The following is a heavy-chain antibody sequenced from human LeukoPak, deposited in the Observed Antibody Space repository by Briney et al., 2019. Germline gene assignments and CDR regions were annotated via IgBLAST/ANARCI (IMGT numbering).Heavy chain of an antibody. CDR3: ARELYSGTYNY. D-gene: IGHD1-26*01. CDR1: GFTFSSYE. J-gene: IGHJ4*02. Sequence: GGSLRLSCAASGFTFSSYEMNWVRQAPGKGLEWVSYISSSGSNTYYADSVKGRFTISRDNAKNSLYLQMNSLRAEDTAVYYCARELYSGTYNYWGQGTLVTVSS. V-gene: IGHV3-48*03. CDR2: ISSSGSNT.